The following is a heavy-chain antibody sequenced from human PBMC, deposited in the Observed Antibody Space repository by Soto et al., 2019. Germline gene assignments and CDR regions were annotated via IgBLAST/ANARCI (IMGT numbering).Heavy chain of an antibody. Sequence: QVQLVESGGGVVQPGRALRLSCAASGFTFSNYGMHWVRQAPGKGLEWVAVILNDGSNRYHADSVKDRFTISRDNSKNMLYLQMNSLRAEDTDVYYCARDDEYSGNGMDVWGQGPTVTVSP. D-gene: IGHD3-10*01. V-gene: IGHV3-33*01. CDR2: ILNDGSNR. CDR3: ARDDEYSGNGMDV. J-gene: IGHJ6*01. CDR1: GFTFSNYG.